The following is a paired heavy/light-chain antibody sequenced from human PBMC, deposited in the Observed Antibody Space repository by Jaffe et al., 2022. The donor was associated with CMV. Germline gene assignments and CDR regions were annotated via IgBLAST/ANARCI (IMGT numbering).Heavy chain of an antibody. D-gene: IGHD3-10*01. Sequence: QVQLVQSGTEVKKPGSSVKVSCKASGGTLSSYAISWVRQAPGQGLEWMGGIIPIFGTPNYAQKFQGRVTITADESTSTAYMELSSLRSEDTAVYYCATNTYYYGSGSYLMDYWGQGTVVTVSS. CDR3: ATNTYYYGSGSYLMDY. J-gene: IGHJ4*02. CDR1: GGTLSSYA. V-gene: IGHV1-69*01. CDR2: IIPIFGTP.
Light chain of an antibody. CDR3: MQGTHWPT. Sequence: DVVMTQSPLSLPVTLGQPASISCRSSQSLVHSDGNTYLNWFQQRPGQSPRRLIYKVSNRDSGVPDRFSGSGSGTDFTLKISRVEAEDVGVYYCMQGTHWPTFGQGTKVEI. V-gene: IGKV2-30*02. CDR2: KVS. CDR1: QSLVHSDGNTY. J-gene: IGKJ1*01.